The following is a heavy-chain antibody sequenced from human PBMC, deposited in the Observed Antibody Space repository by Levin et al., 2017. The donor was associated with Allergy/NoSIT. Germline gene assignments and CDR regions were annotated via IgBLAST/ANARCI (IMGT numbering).Heavy chain of an antibody. CDR3: ARSKGAWSGSSGVFDY. D-gene: IGHD1-26*01. CDR1: GFTFSNYW. J-gene: IGHJ4*02. V-gene: IGHV3-7*04. Sequence: RAGGSLRLSCAASGFTFSNYWMNWVRQAPGKGLEWVAKIKQDGGEKYHVDSVKGRFTISRDNAKNSLYLQMNSLRVEDTAVYYCARSKGAWSGSSGVFDYWGQGALVTVSS. CDR2: IKQDGGEK.